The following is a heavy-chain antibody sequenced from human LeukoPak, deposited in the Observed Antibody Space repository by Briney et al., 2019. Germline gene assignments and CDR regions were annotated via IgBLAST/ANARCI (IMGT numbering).Heavy chain of an antibody. V-gene: IGHV4-4*07. CDR1: GGSISSYY. J-gene: IGHJ2*01. Sequence: PSETLSLTCTVSGGSISSYYWSWIRQPAGKGLEWIGRIYPGGSTNYNPSLKSRVTMSVDASQKQLSLKLSSVTAADTAVYYCARVSLLEWSFWSFDLWGRGTLVTVSS. CDR2: IYPGGST. D-gene: IGHD3-3*01. CDR3: ARVSLLEWSFWSFDL.